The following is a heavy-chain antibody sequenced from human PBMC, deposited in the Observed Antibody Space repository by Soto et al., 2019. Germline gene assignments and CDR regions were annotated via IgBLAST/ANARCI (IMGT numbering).Heavy chain of an antibody. CDR2: IYYSGST. CDR3: ARQRGRPRHHDP. J-gene: IGHJ5*02. CDR1: GGSISSYY. Sequence: SETLSLTCTVSGGSISSYYWSWIRQPPGKGLEWIGYIYYSGSTNYNPSLKSRVTISVDTSKNQFSLKLSSVTAADTAGYYCARQRGRPRHHDPGGRGPLVPVS. V-gene: IGHV4-59*01.